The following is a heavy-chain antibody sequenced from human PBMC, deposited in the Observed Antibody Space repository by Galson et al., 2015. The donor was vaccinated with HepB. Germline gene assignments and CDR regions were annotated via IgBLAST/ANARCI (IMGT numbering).Heavy chain of an antibody. J-gene: IGHJ6*02. V-gene: IGHV3-7*05. CDR2: IKEDGSEK. Sequence: SLRLSCAASEFILSMYWMNWVRQAPGKGLEWVANIKEDGSEKNYVDSVKGRFTIARDNAKNSLYLQMNSLRAEDTAVYYCARVKRGEWYSFYYYGMDVWGRGTTDTVSS. CDR3: ARVKRGEWYSFYYYGMDV. D-gene: IGHD3-10*01. CDR1: EFILSMYW.